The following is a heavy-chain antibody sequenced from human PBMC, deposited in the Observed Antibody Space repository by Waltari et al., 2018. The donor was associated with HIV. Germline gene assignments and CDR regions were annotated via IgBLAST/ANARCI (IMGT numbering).Heavy chain of an antibody. CDR2: IFYSGST. CDR1: GGSISSYY. Sequence: QVQLQESGPGLVKPSETLSLTCTVSGGSISSYYCSWIRQPPGKGLEWIGYIFYSGSTNYNPSLKSRVTISVDTSKNQFSLKLSSVTAADTAVYYCARHDDYYGMDVWGQGTTVTVSS. CDR3: ARHDDYYGMDV. V-gene: IGHV4-59*08. J-gene: IGHJ6*02.